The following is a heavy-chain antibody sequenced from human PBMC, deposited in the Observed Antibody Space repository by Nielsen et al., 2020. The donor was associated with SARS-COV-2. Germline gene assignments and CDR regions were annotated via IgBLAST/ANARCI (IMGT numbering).Heavy chain of an antibody. V-gene: IGHV4-59*01. CDR1: GGSISDDY. CDR2: IYYNVNT. J-gene: IGHJ4*02. CDR3: ARHLRITIFGVVITGPFDY. D-gene: IGHD3-3*01. Sequence: SETLSLTCTVSGGSISDDYWSWIRQPPGRGLEWIGYIYYNVNTNYNPSLKSRVTISVDTSKKNFSLKLSSVTAADTAVYYCARHLRITIFGVVITGPFDYWGQGTLVTVSS.